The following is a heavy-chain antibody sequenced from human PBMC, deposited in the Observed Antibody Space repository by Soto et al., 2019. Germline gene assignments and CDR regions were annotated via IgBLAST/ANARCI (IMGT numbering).Heavy chain of an antibody. V-gene: IGHV3-33*01. CDR2: IWYDGSQT. J-gene: IGHJ6*01. CDR3: AIDFTVGAIYFGVYYYSLDG. Sequence: QEQLVESGGGVVQPGRSLRLSCAASGFTFNNYGIHWVRQAPGKGLEWVAVIWYDGSQTRYADSVKGRFTISRDNFQKTLYLQMDSLRAEHTAMYYCAIDFTVGAIYFGVYYYSLDGWGRGTTVTVSS. D-gene: IGHD1-26*01. CDR1: GFTFNNYG.